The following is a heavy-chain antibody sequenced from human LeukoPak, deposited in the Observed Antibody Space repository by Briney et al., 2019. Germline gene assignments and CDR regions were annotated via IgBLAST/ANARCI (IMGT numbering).Heavy chain of an antibody. CDR3: ASGPRSGSYDF. D-gene: IGHD1-26*01. CDR2: IHYSGST. V-gene: IGHV4-61*01. Sequence: SETLSLTCSVSGGSFMTDNRYWSWIRQSPGKGLEWIGYIHYSGSTNYNSSLKNRVTISIDTSKNQFSLKLSSMTAADTAVYYCASGPRSGSYDFWGQGALVIVSS. J-gene: IGHJ4*02. CDR1: GGSFMTDNRY.